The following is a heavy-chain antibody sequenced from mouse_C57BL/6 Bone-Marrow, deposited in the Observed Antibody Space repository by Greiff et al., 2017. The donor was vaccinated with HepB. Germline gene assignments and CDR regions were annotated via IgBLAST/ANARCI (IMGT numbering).Heavy chain of an antibody. D-gene: IGHD6-5*01. J-gene: IGHJ2*01. CDR1: GYTFPGYW. V-gene: IGHV1-9*01. Sequence: VQLQQSGAELLQPWASVPLSCKSTGYTFPGYWIEWVKQRPGHGLEWIGEILPGSGSTNYNEKIKGKATFTADTSSNTAYMQLSSLTTEDSAIYYGARLRAYVDYWGQGTTLTVSS. CDR3: ARLRAYVDY. CDR2: ILPGSGST.